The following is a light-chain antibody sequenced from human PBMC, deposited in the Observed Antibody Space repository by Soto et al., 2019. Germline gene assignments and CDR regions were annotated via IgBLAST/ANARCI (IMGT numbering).Light chain of an antibody. J-gene: IGKJ1*01. CDR3: QQYSSYST. CDR2: DAS. V-gene: IGKV1-5*01. CDR1: QTVSNW. Sequence: IQVTQSPSTLSASVGDRVTITCRASQTVSNWLAWYQQKPGKAPKVLIYDASKLKSGFPSRFSGSGSGTEFPLTISRRQTDDFATYYCQQYSSYSTFGQGTKVEIK.